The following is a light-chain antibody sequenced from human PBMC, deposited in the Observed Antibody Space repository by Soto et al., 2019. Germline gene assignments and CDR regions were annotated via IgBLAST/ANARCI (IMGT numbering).Light chain of an antibody. CDR2: DAS. J-gene: IGKJ5*01. CDR1: TSVSRY. CDR3: QQCSDWPLFT. V-gene: IGKV3-15*01. Sequence: EIVMTQSPAPLSVSPGEPSTPSCRAGTSVSRYLAWYQHSPGQPPRLLIYDASTRATGIPARFSGSGSGTEFTLTISGLQSEDFAVYSCQQCSDWPLFTFGQGTRLEIK.